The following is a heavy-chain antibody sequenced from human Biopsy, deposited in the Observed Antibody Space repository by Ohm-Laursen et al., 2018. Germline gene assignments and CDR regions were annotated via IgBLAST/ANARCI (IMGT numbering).Heavy chain of an antibody. D-gene: IGHD2-21*02. Sequence: SETLSLTCTVSDGSISSYYWNWIRQPPGKGLEWIGYIYYSGTTDYSPSLKSRVTISIDKSKNQFFLKLSSVTAEDTAVYYCARDDAVTVIRGLYYWGQGALVTVSS. CDR1: DGSISSYY. CDR2: IYYSGTT. V-gene: IGHV4-59*01. CDR3: ARDDAVTVIRGLYY. J-gene: IGHJ4*02.